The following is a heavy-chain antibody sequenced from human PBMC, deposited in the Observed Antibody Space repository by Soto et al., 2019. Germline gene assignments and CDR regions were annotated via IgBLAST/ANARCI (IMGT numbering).Heavy chain of an antibody. CDR1: GCTFSSYD. CDR3: ARDLSGYSGYDHPYYYYGMDV. D-gene: IGHD5-12*01. V-gene: IGHV3-30-3*01. Sequence: PWGSLRRSCAASGCTFSSYDMHWVRQAPGKGLEWVAVISYDGSNKYYADSVKGRFTISRDNSKTTLYLQMNSLRAEDTAVYYCARDLSGYSGYDHPYYYYGMDVWRQGTTVTVSS. CDR2: ISYDGSNK. J-gene: IGHJ6*02.